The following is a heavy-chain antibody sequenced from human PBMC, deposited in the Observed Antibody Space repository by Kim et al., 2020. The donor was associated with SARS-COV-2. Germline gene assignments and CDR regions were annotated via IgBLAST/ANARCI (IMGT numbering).Heavy chain of an antibody. D-gene: IGHD3-16*01. V-gene: IGHV3-23*01. J-gene: IGHJ3*02. Sequence: SSEAPMKGRFTISIDNSNNTLYRQWSSLRAEDTAVYYCARDRHGGDGFDIWGQGTMVTVSS. CDR3: ARDRHGGDGFDI.